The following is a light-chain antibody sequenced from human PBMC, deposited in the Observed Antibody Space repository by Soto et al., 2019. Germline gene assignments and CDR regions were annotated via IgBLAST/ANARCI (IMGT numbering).Light chain of an antibody. CDR1: ESVSNC. V-gene: IGKV3-11*01. Sequence: EIVLTQSPATVSLSPGERATLAVMASESVSNCFAWYRQKPGPAPRLLIYDASNRATGIPARFSGSGSGTDFTLTISSLEPEDFAVYHCQQRSNWPITFGQGTRLEIK. J-gene: IGKJ5*01. CDR3: QQRSNWPIT. CDR2: DAS.